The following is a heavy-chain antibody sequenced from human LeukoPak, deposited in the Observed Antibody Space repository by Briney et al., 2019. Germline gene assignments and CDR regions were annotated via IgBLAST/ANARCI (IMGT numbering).Heavy chain of an antibody. V-gene: IGHV3-23*01. CDR2: ISGSGGST. CDR1: GFTFSSYA. Sequence: GGSLRLSCAASGFTFSSYAMCWVRQAPGKGLEWVSAISGSGGSTYYADSVKGRFTISRDNSKNTLYLQMNSLRAADTGVYYCAKDWVSYSKDFDYWGQGTLVTVSS. CDR3: AKDWVSYSKDFDY. D-gene: IGHD4-11*01. J-gene: IGHJ4*02.